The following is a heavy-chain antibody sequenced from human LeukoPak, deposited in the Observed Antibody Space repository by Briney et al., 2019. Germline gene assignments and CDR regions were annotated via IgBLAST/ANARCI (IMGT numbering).Heavy chain of an antibody. CDR2: INRSGST. Sequence: PSETLSLTCAVYGESFSGHYWTWIRQPPGRGLEWIGEINRSGSTTSNPSLNNRVTMSVDTSKNQFSLKLTSVTAADTAVYYCARPRYGSGSLDSWGQGTLVTVSS. J-gene: IGHJ4*02. V-gene: IGHV4-34*01. D-gene: IGHD3-10*01. CDR1: GESFSGHY. CDR3: ARPRYGSGSLDS.